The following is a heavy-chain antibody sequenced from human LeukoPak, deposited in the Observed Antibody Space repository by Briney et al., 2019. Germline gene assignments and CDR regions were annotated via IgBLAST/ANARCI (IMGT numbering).Heavy chain of an antibody. CDR1: GFSFSSYG. D-gene: IGHD4-17*01. CDR2: ISGSGGST. V-gene: IGHV3-23*01. CDR3: AKRRGTVTRGYYYYYMDV. J-gene: IGHJ6*03. Sequence: PGGSLRLSCAASGFSFSSYGMSWVRQAPGKGLEWVSAISGSGGSTYYADSVKGRFTISRDNSKNTLYLQMNSLRAEDTAVYYCAKRRGTVTRGYYYYYMDVWGKGTTVTISS.